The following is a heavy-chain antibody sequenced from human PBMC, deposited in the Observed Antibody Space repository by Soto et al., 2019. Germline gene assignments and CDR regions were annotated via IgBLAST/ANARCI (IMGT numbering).Heavy chain of an antibody. Sequence: ASVKVSCKASGYTFTSYGISWVRQAPGQGLEWMGWISAYNGNTNYAQKLQGRVTMTTDTSTSTAYMELRSLRSDDTAVYYCARGRYDILTGYPRAFDIWGQGTMVTVPS. CDR1: GYTFTSYG. CDR2: ISAYNGNT. CDR3: ARGRYDILTGYPRAFDI. J-gene: IGHJ3*02. D-gene: IGHD3-9*01. V-gene: IGHV1-18*04.